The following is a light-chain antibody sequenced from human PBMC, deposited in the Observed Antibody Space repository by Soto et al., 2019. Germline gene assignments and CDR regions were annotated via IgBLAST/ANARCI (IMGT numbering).Light chain of an antibody. Sequence: QSALTQPASVSGSPGQSITISCTGTSSDVGDYKYVSWNQQHPDKAPKLIIFVNSNRPSGISNRFSASKSGNTASLTISGLQAEDEADYYCSSYTSRDTPYVFGTGTKLTVL. V-gene: IGLV2-14*01. CDR2: VNS. J-gene: IGLJ1*01. CDR3: SSYTSRDTPYV. CDR1: SSDVGDYKY.